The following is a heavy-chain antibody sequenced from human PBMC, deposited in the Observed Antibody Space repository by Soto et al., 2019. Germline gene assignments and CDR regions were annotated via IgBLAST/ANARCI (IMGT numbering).Heavy chain of an antibody. J-gene: IGHJ4*02. CDR1: GGSISSGGYY. CDR2: IYYSGST. Sequence: SETLSLTCTVSGGSISSGGYYWSWIRQHPGKGLEWIGYIYYSGSTYYNPSLKSRVTISVDTSKNQFSLKLSSVTAADTAVYYCARETSYDFWSGYYGGIVDYWGQGTLVTVSS. D-gene: IGHD3-3*01. CDR3: ARETSYDFWSGYYGGIVDY. V-gene: IGHV4-31*03.